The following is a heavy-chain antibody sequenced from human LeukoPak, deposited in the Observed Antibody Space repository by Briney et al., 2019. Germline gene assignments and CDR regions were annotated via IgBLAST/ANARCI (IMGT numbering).Heavy chain of an antibody. CDR3: ASLRGVRYFGVWYYMDV. CDR2: IYYSGST. J-gene: IGHJ6*03. D-gene: IGHD3-9*01. CDR1: GGSISSSSYY. Sequence: PSETLSLTCTVSGGSISSSSYYWGWIRQPPGKGLEWIGSIYYSGSTYYNPSLKSRVTISVDTSKNQFSLKLSSVTAADTAVYYCASLRGVRYFGVWYYMDVWGKGTTVTISS. V-gene: IGHV4-39*01.